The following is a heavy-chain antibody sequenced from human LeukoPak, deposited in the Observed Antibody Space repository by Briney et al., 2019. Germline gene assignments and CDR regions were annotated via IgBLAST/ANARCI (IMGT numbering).Heavy chain of an antibody. J-gene: IGHJ4*02. V-gene: IGHV3-23*01. CDR2: ISGSGGST. D-gene: IGHD6-19*01. CDR3: AKSQWLVRWGNFDY. CDR1: GFTFSSYA. Sequence: GVLRLSCAASGFTFSSYAMSWVRRAPGKGLEWVSVISGSGGSTYYADSVKGRFTISRDNSKNTLYLQMNSLRAEDTAVYYCAKSQWLVRWGNFDYWGQGTLVTVSS.